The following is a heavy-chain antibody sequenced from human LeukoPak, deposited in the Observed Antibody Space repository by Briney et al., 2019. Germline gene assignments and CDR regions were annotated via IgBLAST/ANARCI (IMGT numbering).Heavy chain of an antibody. V-gene: IGHV4-34*01. J-gene: IGHJ4*02. CDR2: INHSGST. CDR1: GGSFSGYY. CDR3: ARDDTGVIRGIRFHY. D-gene: IGHD3-10*01. Sequence: PSETLSLTCAVYGGSFSGYYWSWIRQPPGKGLEWIGEINHSGSTNYNPSLKSRVTISVDTSKNQFSLKLSSVTAADTAVYYCARDDTGVIRGIRFHYWGQGTLVTVSS.